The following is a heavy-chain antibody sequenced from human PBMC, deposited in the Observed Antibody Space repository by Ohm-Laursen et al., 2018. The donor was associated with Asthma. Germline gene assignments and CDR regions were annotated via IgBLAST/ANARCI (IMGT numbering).Heavy chain of an antibody. CDR3: ANMRIQLWLLVY. Sequence: GSLRLSCTASGFTFSSYWMHWVRQAPGKGLEWVSAISGSGGSTYYADSVKGRFTISRDNSKNTLYLQMNSLRAEDTAVYYCANMRIQLWLLVYWGQGTLVTVSS. CDR1: GFTFSSYW. J-gene: IGHJ4*02. V-gene: IGHV3-23*01. CDR2: ISGSGGST. D-gene: IGHD5-18*01.